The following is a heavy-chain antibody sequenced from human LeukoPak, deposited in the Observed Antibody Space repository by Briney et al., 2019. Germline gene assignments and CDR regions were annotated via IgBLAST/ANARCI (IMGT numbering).Heavy chain of an antibody. V-gene: IGHV3-23*01. D-gene: IGHD3-10*01. J-gene: IGHJ4*02. CDR1: GFTFSSYA. CDR3: AKGGKVSKYGSGIYYFDY. Sequence: GGSLRLSCAASGFTFSSYAMSWVRQAPGKGLEWVSAISGSGGSTYYADSVKGRFTISRDNSKNTLYLQMNSLRAEDTAVYYCAKGGKVSKYGSGIYYFDYWGQGTLVTVSS. CDR2: ISGSGGST.